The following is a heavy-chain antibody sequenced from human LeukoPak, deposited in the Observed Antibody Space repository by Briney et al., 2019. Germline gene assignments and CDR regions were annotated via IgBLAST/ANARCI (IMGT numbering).Heavy chain of an antibody. V-gene: IGHV3-48*03. CDR2: ISSSGSTI. J-gene: IGHJ4*02. D-gene: IGHD6-19*01. CDR1: GFTFSSYE. CDR3: ARVPSSGQWLAFDC. Sequence: GGSLRLSCAASGFTFSSYEMNWVRQAPGKGLEWVSYISSSGSTIYYADSVKGRFTISRDNAKNSLYLQMNSLRPEDTAVYYCARVPSSGQWLAFDCWGQGTLVTVSS.